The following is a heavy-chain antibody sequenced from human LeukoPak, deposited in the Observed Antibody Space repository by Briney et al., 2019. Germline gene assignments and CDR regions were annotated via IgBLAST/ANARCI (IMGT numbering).Heavy chain of an antibody. D-gene: IGHD3-16*01. CDR2: IGGRGGST. CDR3: GKGGGA. J-gene: IGHJ5*02. CDR1: GFSFSSFT. Sequence: GGSLRLSCAASGFSFSSFTMTWVRQAPGKGLEWVSAIGGRGGSTYYADSLEGRFTIARDNSKDMVYLQMNSLKVEGTATYYCGKGGGAWGQGTKVTVSS. V-gene: IGHV3-23*01.